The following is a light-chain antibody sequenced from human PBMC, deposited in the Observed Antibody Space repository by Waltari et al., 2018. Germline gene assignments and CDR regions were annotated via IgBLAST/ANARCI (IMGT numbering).Light chain of an antibody. CDR2: EDN. J-gene: IGLJ2*01. V-gene: IGLV6-57*03. CDR3: QSYDSGVI. Sequence: NFMLTQPHSVSESPGQTVTISCTRSSGSIASNSVQWYQQRPGSAPTTVIYEDNRRPSGVPDRFSGSIDSSSNSASLTISGLKTEDEADYYCQSYDSGVIFGGGTKLTVL. CDR1: SGSIASNS.